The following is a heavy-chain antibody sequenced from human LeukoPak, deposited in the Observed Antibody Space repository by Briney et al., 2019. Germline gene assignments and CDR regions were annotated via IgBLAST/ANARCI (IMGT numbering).Heavy chain of an antibody. D-gene: IGHD2-2*02. J-gene: IGHJ4*02. CDR2: INPNSGGT. Sequence: GASVKVSCKASGYTFTGYYMHWVRQAPGQGLEWMGWINPNSGGTNYAQKFQGRVTMTRDTSISTAYMELSRLRSDDTAVYYCARGYCSSTSCYSLGPHFVYWGQGTLVTVSS. V-gene: IGHV1-2*02. CDR1: GYTFTGYY. CDR3: ARGYCSSTSCYSLGPHFVY.